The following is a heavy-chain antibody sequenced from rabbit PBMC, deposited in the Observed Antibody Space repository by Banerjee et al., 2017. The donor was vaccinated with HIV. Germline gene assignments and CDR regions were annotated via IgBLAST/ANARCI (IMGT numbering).Heavy chain of an antibody. V-gene: IGHV1S47*01. J-gene: IGHJ3*01. CDR2: IFTGDGST. CDR3: VVSSNNYGIDL. D-gene: IGHD8-1*01. CDR1: GFDFSSYW. Sequence: LEESGGGLVQPGGSLKLSCKASGFDFSSYWMSWVRQAPGKGLEWIGCIFTGDGSTYYASWVNGRFSISRENTQNTVSLQMTSLTAADTATYFCVVSSNNYGIDLWGQGTLVTVS.